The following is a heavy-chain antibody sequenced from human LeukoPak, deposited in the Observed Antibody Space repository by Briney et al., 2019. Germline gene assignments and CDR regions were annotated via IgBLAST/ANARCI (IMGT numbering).Heavy chain of an antibody. J-gene: IGHJ4*02. Sequence: GGSLRLSCAASGFTFSSHWMHWVRQAPGKGLVWVSRINSDGSSTSYADSVKGRFTISRDNSKNTLYLQMNSLRAEDTAVYYCAKDHLGYYYDSSGHSYWGQGTLVTVSS. D-gene: IGHD3-22*01. CDR2: INSDGSST. CDR3: AKDHLGYYYDSSGHSY. V-gene: IGHV3-74*01. CDR1: GFTFSSHW.